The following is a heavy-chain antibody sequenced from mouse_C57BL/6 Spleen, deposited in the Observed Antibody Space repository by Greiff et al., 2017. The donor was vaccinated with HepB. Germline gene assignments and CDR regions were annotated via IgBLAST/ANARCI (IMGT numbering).Heavy chain of an antibody. CDR3: ARGGTAQALAWFAY. Sequence: VQLQQSGPELVKPGASVKISCKASGYAFSSSWMNWVKQRPGKGLEWIGRIYPGDGDTNYNGKFKGKATLTADKSSSTAYMQLSSLTSEDSAVYFCARGGTAQALAWFAYGGQGTLVTVSA. V-gene: IGHV1-82*01. J-gene: IGHJ3*01. CDR2: IYPGDGDT. CDR1: GYAFSSSW. D-gene: IGHD3-2*02.